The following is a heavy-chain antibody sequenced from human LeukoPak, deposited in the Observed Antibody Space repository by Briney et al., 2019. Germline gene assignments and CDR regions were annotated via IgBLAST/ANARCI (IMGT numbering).Heavy chain of an antibody. CDR2: IKQDGSEK. CDR3: ARESMGISYYMDV. CDR1: GFTFSNYW. J-gene: IGHJ6*03. Sequence: GGSLRLSCAASGFTFSNYWMSWVRQAPGKGLEWVANIKQDGSEKYYVDSVKGRFTISRDNAKNSLYLQMNSLRAEDTAVYYCARESMGISYYMDVWGKGTTVTISS. D-gene: IGHD6-13*01. V-gene: IGHV3-7*01.